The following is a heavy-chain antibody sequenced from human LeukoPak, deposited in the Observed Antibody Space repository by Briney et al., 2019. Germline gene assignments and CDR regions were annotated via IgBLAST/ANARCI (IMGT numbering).Heavy chain of an antibody. CDR1: GGSISTYY. Sequence: SETLSLTCTVSGGSISTYYWNWIRQPPGEGLEWIGYSYYSGSANYNPSLKSRVTISADTSKNQFSLKLSSVTAADTAVYYCARAPGQGFYYYMDVWGKGTTVTVSS. D-gene: IGHD7-27*01. J-gene: IGHJ6*03. CDR2: SYYSGSA. CDR3: ARAPGQGFYYYMDV. V-gene: IGHV4-59*01.